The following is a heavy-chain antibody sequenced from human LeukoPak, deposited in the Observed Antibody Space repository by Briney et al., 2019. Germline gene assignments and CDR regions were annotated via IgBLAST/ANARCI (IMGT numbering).Heavy chain of an antibody. Sequence: PGGSLRLSCAASGFTFSSYSMNWVRQAPGKGLEWVSSISSSSSYIYYADSVKGRFTISRDNAKNSLYLQMNSLRAEDTAVHYCASLYGSYYDFWSGDYWGQGTLVTVSS. V-gene: IGHV3-21*01. D-gene: IGHD3-3*01. J-gene: IGHJ4*02. CDR2: ISSSSSYI. CDR3: ASLYGSYYDFWSGDY. CDR1: GFTFSSYS.